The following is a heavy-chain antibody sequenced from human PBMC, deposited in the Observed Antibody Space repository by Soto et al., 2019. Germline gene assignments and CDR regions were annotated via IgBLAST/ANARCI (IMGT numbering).Heavy chain of an antibody. CDR1: GYSFTSYW. Sequence: PGESLKISCKGSGYSFTSYWIGWVRQMPGKGLEWMGIIYPGDSDTRYSPSFQGQVTISADKSISTAYLQWSSLKASDTAMYYCARQPIQLGYCSSTSCSGPYYYYYMDVWGKGTTVTVSS. CDR3: ARQPIQLGYCSSTSCSGPYYYYYMDV. V-gene: IGHV5-51*01. CDR2: IYPGDSDT. J-gene: IGHJ6*03. D-gene: IGHD2-2*01.